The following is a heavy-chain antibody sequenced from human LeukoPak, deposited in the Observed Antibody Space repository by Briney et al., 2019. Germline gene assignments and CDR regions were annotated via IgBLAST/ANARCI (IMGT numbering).Heavy chain of an antibody. CDR1: GFTFSNYA. V-gene: IGHV3-23*01. CDR3: VKDYLGTSELFDY. Sequence: PGGSLRLSCAASGFTFSNYAMSWVRQAPGRGLNWVSGISNSAGTTFYADSARGRFTISRDNSKGMVYLQMNNLRAEDTALYYCVKDYLGTSELFDYWGQGTLVTVSS. CDR2: ISNSAGTT. D-gene: IGHD7-27*01. J-gene: IGHJ4*02.